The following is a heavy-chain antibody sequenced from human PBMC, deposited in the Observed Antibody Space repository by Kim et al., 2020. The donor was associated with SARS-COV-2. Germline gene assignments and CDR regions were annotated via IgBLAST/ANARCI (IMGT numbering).Heavy chain of an antibody. CDR1: GFTFSSYS. J-gene: IGHJ4*02. V-gene: IGHV3-21*01. CDR3: ARDQYYYDSSGYSGSLDY. CDR2: ISSSSSYI. Sequence: GGSLRLSCAASGFTFSSYSMNWVRQAPGKGLEWVSSISSSSSYIYYADSVKGRFTISRDNAKNSLYLQMNSLRAEDTAVYYCARDQYYYDSSGYSGSLDYWGQGTLVTVSS. D-gene: IGHD3-22*01.